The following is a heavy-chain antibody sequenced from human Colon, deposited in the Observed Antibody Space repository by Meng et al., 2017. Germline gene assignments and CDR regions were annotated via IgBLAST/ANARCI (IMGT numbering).Heavy chain of an antibody. J-gene: IGHJ4*02. Sequence: GQRQESGQGRVMPSETLSLTFTVSGGSVSSGSYYWSWIRQPPGKGLEWIGYIYYTGSTNYNPSLKSRVTISVDTSKNQFSLKLSSVTAADTAVYYCARGPLDYWGQGTLVTVSS. V-gene: IGHV4-61*01. CDR2: IYYTGST. CDR3: ARGPLDY. CDR1: GGSVSSGSYY.